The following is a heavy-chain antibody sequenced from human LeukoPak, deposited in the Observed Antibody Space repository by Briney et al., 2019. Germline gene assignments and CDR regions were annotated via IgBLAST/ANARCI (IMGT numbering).Heavy chain of an antibody. CDR1: GGTFSSYA. Sequence: ASVKVSCKASGGTFSSYAISWVRQAPGRGLEWMGGIIPIFGTANYAQKFQGRVTITTDESASTAYMELSSLRSEDTAVYYCARDKAYYDFWSGNYYYYYMDVWGKGTTVTVSS. J-gene: IGHJ6*03. V-gene: IGHV1-69*05. CDR2: IIPIFGTA. CDR3: ARDKAYYDFWSGNYYYYYMDV. D-gene: IGHD3-3*01.